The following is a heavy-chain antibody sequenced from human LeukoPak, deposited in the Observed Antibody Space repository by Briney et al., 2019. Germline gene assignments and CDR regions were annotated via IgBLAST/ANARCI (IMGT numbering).Heavy chain of an antibody. J-gene: IGHJ4*01. CDR1: GISITYLG. Sequence: GGSLRLSCAASGISITYLGMHWVRQGLGEGLEWLAFVRSDGTTEYYADSVRGRFTVSRDNSKNTVFLQMNSMRLEDTAVYYCSTDRFLNGPDYWGQGALVTVSS. D-gene: IGHD2-8*01. V-gene: IGHV3-30*02. CDR3: STDRFLNGPDY. CDR2: VRSDGTTE.